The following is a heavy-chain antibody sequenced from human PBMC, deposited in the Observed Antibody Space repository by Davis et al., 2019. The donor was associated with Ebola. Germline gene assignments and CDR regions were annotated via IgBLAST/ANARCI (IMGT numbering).Heavy chain of an antibody. Sequence: SETLSLTCTVSGGSISSYYWGWIRQPPGKGLEWIGSIYYSGSTYYNPSLKSRVTISVDTSKNQFSLKLSSVTAADTAVYYCASTIVGATKQFDYWGQGTLVTVSS. J-gene: IGHJ4*02. CDR1: GGSISSYY. D-gene: IGHD1-26*01. V-gene: IGHV4-39*01. CDR3: ASTIVGATKQFDY. CDR2: IYYSGST.